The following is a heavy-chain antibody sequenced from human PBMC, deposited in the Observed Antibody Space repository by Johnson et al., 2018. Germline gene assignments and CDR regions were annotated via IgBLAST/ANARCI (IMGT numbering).Heavy chain of an antibody. CDR2: ISWKSGSI. CDR3: ARDTSGSYLGYFQH. D-gene: IGHD1-26*01. Sequence: EVQLVESGGGLVQPGRSLRLSCAASGFTFDDYAMHWVRQAPGKGLEWVSGISWKSGSIGYADSVKGRFTISRDNAKNSLYLQMNSLRPEDTALYYCARDTSGSYLGYFQHWGQGTLVTVSS. CDR1: GFTFDDYA. V-gene: IGHV3-9*01. J-gene: IGHJ1*01.